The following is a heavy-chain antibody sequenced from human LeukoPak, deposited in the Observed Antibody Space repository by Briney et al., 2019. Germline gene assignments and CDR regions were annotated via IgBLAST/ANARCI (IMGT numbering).Heavy chain of an antibody. CDR1: GFTFSDYP. D-gene: IGHD2-2*01. CDR3: ARGSAPRCSSPTCYRYWYFDL. Sequence: GRSLRLSCAAPGFTFSDYPMHWVRQAPGQGLEWVAVISYDGTNKYYADSVEGRFTISRDDSKNTLYLQMNSLRTEDTAMYYCARGSAPRCSSPTCYRYWYFDLWGRGTLVTVSS. J-gene: IGHJ2*01. CDR2: ISYDGTNK. V-gene: IGHV3-30-3*01.